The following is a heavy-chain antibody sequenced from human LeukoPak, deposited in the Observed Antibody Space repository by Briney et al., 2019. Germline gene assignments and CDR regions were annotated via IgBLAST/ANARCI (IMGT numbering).Heavy chain of an antibody. CDR1: GFPLSSYD. J-gene: IGHJ5*02. D-gene: IGHD3-10*01. CDR2: ISYDGSNK. V-gene: IGHV3-30*04. CDR3: ARDLRFGYNWFDP. Sequence: GGSLRLSCAASGFPLSSYDMHWVRQAPGKGLEWVAVISYDGSNKYYADSEKGRFTISRDNSKNTLYLQMNSLRAEDTAVYYCARDLRFGYNWFDPWGQGTLVTVSS.